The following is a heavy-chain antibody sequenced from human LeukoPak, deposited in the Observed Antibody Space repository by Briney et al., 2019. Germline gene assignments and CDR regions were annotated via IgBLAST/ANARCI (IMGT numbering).Heavy chain of an antibody. CDR1: GFTFSSYA. Sequence: GGSLRLSCAASGFTFSSYAMSWVRQAPGKGLEWVSAISGSGGSTYYADSVKGRFTISRDNSKNTLYLQMNSLRAEDTAVYYCARYYDFWSGYYSLSYYYYYMDVWGKGTTVTVSS. J-gene: IGHJ6*03. V-gene: IGHV3-23*01. D-gene: IGHD3-3*01. CDR2: ISGSGGST. CDR3: ARYYDFWSGYYSLSYYYYYMDV.